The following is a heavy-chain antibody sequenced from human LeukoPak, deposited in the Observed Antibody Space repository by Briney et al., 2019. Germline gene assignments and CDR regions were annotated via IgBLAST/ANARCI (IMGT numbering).Heavy chain of an antibody. CDR2: ISSSGSAK. D-gene: IGHD6-19*01. V-gene: IGHV3-48*02. Sequence: PGGSLRLSCAASGFTFSNYGLNWVRQAPGKGLEWVSHISSSGSAKYYADSVKGRFTISRDNAKNSLYLQMNSLRDEDTAVYYCARVVAVAGTRYFDYWGQGTLVTASS. J-gene: IGHJ4*02. CDR1: GFTFSNYG. CDR3: ARVVAVAGTRYFDY.